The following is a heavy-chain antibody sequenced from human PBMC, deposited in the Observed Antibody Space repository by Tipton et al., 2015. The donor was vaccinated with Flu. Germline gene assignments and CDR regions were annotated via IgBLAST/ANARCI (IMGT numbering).Heavy chain of an antibody. CDR1: GGSISSGGYY. J-gene: IGHJ6*02. Sequence: TLSLTCTVSGGSISSGGYYWSWIRQHPGKGLEWIGYIYYSGSTYYNPSLKSLVTISVDTSKNQFSLKLSSVTAADTAVYYCASNAGLSGGSYYYYYGMDVWGQGTTVTVSS. V-gene: IGHV4-31*01. CDR2: IYYSGST. D-gene: IGHD2-15*01. CDR3: ASNAGLSGGSYYYYYGMDV.